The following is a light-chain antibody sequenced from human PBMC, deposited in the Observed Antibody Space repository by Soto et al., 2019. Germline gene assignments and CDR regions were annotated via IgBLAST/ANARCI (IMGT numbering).Light chain of an antibody. J-gene: IGLJ3*02. Sequence: QAVLTQSSSASASLGSSVKLTCTLSSGHSSYIIAWHQQQPGKAPRYLMKLEGSGSYNKGSGVPDRFSGSSSGADRYLTISHLHYEDEADYYCEPWDRNTHTVFGGGTPLTVL. CDR1: SGHSSYI. CDR2: LEGSGSY. CDR3: EPWDRNTHTV. V-gene: IGLV4-60*02.